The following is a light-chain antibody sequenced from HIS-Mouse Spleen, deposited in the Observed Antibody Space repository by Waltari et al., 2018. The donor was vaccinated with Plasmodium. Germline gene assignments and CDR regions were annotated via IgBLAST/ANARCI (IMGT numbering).Light chain of an antibody. CDR3: QQYNNWSFT. CDR1: QSVSSN. V-gene: IGKV3-15*01. J-gene: IGKJ3*01. Sequence: EIAMTQSPATLSVSRGERATLACRASQSVSSNLAWYQQKPGQAPRLLIYGASTRANGIPARFSGSGSGTEFTLTISSLQSEDFAVYYCQQYNNWSFTFGPGTKVDIK. CDR2: GAS.